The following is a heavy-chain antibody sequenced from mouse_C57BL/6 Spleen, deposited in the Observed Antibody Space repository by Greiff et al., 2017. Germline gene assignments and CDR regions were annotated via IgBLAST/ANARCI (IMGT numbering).Heavy chain of an antibody. V-gene: IGHV5-6-3*01. Sequence: EVQLVESGGGLVQPGGSLKLSCAASGFTFSSYGMSWVRQTPDKRLELVATINSNGGSTYYPDSVKGRFTISRDNAKNTLYLQMSSLKSEDTAMYYCANGFAYWGQGTLVTVSA. J-gene: IGHJ3*01. CDR3: ANGFAY. CDR2: INSNGGST. CDR1: GFTFSSYG.